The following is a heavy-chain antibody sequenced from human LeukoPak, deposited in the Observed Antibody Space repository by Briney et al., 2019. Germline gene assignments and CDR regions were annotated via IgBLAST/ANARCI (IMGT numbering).Heavy chain of an antibody. V-gene: IGHV3-21*01. CDR3: ARAQLRYFDWLPPRLNYYYYYYMDV. CDR1: GFTFSSYS. CDR2: ISSSSYI. D-gene: IGHD3-9*01. J-gene: IGHJ6*03. Sequence: GGSLRLSCAASGFTFSSYSMNWVRQAPGKGLEWVSSISSSSYIYYADSVKGRFTISRDNAKNSLYLQMNSLRAEDTAVYYCARAQLRYFDWLPPRLNYYYYYYMDVWGKGTTVTVSS.